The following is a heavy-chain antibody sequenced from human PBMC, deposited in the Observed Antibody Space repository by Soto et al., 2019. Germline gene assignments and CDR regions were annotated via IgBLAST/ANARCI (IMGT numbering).Heavy chain of an antibody. CDR1: GGSISSGRYY. J-gene: IGHJ6*02. CDR2: IYYSGST. V-gene: IGHV4-31*03. D-gene: IGHD3-10*01. CDR3: ARELRFGEDYYGMDV. Sequence: SETLSLTCTVSGGSISSGRYYWSWIRHHPGKGLEWIGYIYYSGSTYYNPSLKSRVTISVDTSKNQFSLKLSSVTAADTAVYYCARELRFGEDYYGMDVWGQGTTVTVYS.